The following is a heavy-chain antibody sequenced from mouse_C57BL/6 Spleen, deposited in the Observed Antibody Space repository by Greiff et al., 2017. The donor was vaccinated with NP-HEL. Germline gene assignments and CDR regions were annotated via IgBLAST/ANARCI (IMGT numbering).Heavy chain of an antibody. Sequence: VQLQQSGPELVKPGASVKISCKASGYAFSSSWMNWVKQRPGKGLEWIGRIYPGDGDTNYNGKFKGKATLTADKSSSTAYMQLSSLTSEDSAVYFCARRTVPSMDDWGQGTSVTGSS. CDR1: GYAFSSSW. CDR3: ARRTVPSMDD. CDR2: IYPGDGDT. J-gene: IGHJ4*01. D-gene: IGHD1-1*01. V-gene: IGHV1-82*01.